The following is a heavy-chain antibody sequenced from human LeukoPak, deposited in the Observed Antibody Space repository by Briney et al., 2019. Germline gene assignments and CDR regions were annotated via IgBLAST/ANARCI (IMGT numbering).Heavy chain of an antibody. Sequence: SETLSLTCTVSGGSISSYYWSWIRQPPGKGLEWIGYIYYSGSTNYNPSLKSRVTISVDTSKNQFSLKLSSVTAADTAVYYCARYTYGSGLYYFDYWGQGTLVTVSS. V-gene: IGHV4-59*01. D-gene: IGHD3-10*01. CDR3: ARYTYGSGLYYFDY. CDR1: GGSISSYY. J-gene: IGHJ4*02. CDR2: IYYSGST.